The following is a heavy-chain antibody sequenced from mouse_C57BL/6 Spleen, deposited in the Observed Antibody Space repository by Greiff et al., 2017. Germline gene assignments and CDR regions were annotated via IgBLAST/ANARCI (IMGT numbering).Heavy chain of an antibody. CDR1: GYSFTSYY. CDR2: IYPGSGNT. V-gene: IGHV1-66*01. Sequence: QVQLKESGPELVKPGASVKISCKASGYSFTSYYIHWVKQRPGQGLEWIGWIYPGSGNTKYNEKFKGKATLTADTSSSTAYMQLSSLTSEDSAVYYCAGGNYRDWFAYWGQGTLVTVSA. CDR3: AGGNYRDWFAY. D-gene: IGHD2-1*01. J-gene: IGHJ3*01.